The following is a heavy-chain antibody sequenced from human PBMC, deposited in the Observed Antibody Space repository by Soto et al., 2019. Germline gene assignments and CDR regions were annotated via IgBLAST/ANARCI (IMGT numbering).Heavy chain of an antibody. CDR3: ARSQGGRISLKIYYYHDFGKDV. V-gene: IGHV1-69*01. J-gene: IGHJ6*04. CDR2: ISHMSGTA. Sequence: QVQLVQSGAEVKKPGSSVKVSCKASGGTFSSDAISWVRQAPGHGLEWMGGISHMSGTANNAQKFQGRVIITAVEHMSTAYMELSSLRSEDTAVYNCARSQGGRISLKIYYYHDFGKDVWGKATTLTVSS. CDR1: GGTFSSDA. D-gene: IGHD2-15*01.